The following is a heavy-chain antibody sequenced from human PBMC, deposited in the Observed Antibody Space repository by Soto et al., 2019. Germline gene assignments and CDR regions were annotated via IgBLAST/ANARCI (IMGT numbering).Heavy chain of an antibody. J-gene: IGHJ5*02. D-gene: IGHD3-10*01. V-gene: IGHV1-46*01. CDR2: INPSGGST. CDR1: GYTFTSYY. Sequence: ASVKVSCKASGYTFTSYYMHWVRQAPGQGLEWMGIINPSGGSTSYAQKFQGRVTMTRDTSTSTVYMELSSLRSEDTAVYYCARSARHGGSGSYYNRPWFDPWGQGTLVTVSS. CDR3: ARSARHGGSGSYYNRPWFDP.